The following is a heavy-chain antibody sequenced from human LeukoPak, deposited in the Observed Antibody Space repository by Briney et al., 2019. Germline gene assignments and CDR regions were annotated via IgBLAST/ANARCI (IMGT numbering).Heavy chain of an antibody. CDR3: ARERIAAAGTGEKMGPFDY. D-gene: IGHD6-13*01. Sequence: SETLSLTCAVYGGSFSGYYWSWIRQPPGKGLEWIGETNHSGSTNYNPSLKSRVTISVDTSKNQFSLKLSSVTAADTAVYYCARERIAAAGTGEKMGPFDYWGQGTLVTVSS. CDR2: TNHSGST. CDR1: GGSFSGYY. J-gene: IGHJ4*02. V-gene: IGHV4-34*01.